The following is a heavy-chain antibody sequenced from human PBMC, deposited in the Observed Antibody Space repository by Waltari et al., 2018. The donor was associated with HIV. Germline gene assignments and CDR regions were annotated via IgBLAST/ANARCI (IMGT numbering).Heavy chain of an antibody. V-gene: IGHV1-2*02. J-gene: IGHJ6*02. D-gene: IGHD1-7*01. Sequence: QVQLVQSGAEVKKPGASVKVSCKASGYTFTGYYMHWVRQAPGQGLEWMGWINPNRGGTNYAQKFQGRVTMTRDTSISTAYMELSRLRSDDTAVYYCARIPLTGTTLRLDVWGQGTTVTVSS. CDR1: GYTFTGYY. CDR3: ARIPLTGTTLRLDV. CDR2: INPNRGGT.